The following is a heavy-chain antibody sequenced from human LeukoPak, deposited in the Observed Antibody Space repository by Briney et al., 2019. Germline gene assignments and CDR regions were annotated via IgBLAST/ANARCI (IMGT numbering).Heavy chain of an antibody. CDR2: IYHSGST. CDR1: GGSISTYY. CDR3: AREVGAPDY. D-gene: IGHD1-26*01. J-gene: IGHJ4*02. V-gene: IGHV4-59*12. Sequence: KASETLSLTCTVSGGSISTYYWTWIRQPPGKGLEWIGYIYHSGSTKYSSSLKSRVTMSVDTSKNQFSLKLSSVTAADTAVYYCAREVGAPDYWGQGTLVTVSS.